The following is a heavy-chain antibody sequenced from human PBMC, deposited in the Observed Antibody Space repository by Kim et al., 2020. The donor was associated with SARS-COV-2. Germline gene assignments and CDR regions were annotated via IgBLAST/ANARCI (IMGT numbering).Heavy chain of an antibody. J-gene: IGHJ6*03. V-gene: IGHV1-18*01. CDR2: ISAYNGNT. CDR1: GYTFTSYG. D-gene: IGHD3-10*01. CDR3: ASSRGPRYYYYMDV. Sequence: ASVKVSCKASGYTFTSYGISWVRQAPGQGLEWMGWISAYNGNTNYAQKLQGRVTMTTDTSTSTAYMELRSLRSDDTAVYYCASSRGPRYYYYMDVWGKGTTVTVSS.